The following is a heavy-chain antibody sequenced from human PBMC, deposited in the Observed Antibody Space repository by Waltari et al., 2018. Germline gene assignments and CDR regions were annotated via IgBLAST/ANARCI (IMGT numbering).Heavy chain of an antibody. J-gene: IGHJ4*02. D-gene: IGHD2-15*01. V-gene: IGHV4-39*01. CDR3: ARPGRVGGGSLMGLDY. CDR2: FSYNGNT. Sequence: QLQLQESGPGLVKPSETLSLTCPVSGGPISSTSYSWGWIRQPPGKGLEWIGSFSYNGNTYYNPSLKSRITISVDTSKNQFSLQLRSVTAADTATYYCARPGRVGGGSLMGLDYWGQGTLVAVSS. CDR1: GGPISSTSYS.